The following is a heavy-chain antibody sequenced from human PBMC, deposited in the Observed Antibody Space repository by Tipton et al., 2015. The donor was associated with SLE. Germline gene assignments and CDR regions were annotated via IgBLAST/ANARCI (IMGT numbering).Heavy chain of an antibody. CDR3: ARWGSFYYYMDV. J-gene: IGHJ6*03. CDR1: GASFSDYS. Sequence: TLSLTCDVYGASFSDYSWTWIRQPPGKGLEWIGEINHGGTTNYNPSLKSRLTISVDASENQFSLKLNSVTAADTAVYYCARWGSFYYYMDVWGKGTTVTVSS. V-gene: IGHV4-34*09. CDR2: INHGGTT. D-gene: IGHD3-16*02.